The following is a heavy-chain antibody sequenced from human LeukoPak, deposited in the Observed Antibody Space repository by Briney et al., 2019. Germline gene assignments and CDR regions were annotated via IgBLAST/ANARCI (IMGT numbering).Heavy chain of an antibody. J-gene: IGHJ4*02. Sequence: ASAKVSCKASGYTFISHLIHWVRQAPGARLEWMGMIDPSGGSTNYAQKFQVRVTMTRDLSTSTVYMELSSLRSEDTAVYYCARGFGSPEFKLDYWGQGTLVTVSS. CDR1: GYTFISHL. CDR2: IDPSGGST. V-gene: IGHV1-46*01. CDR3: ARGFGSPEFKLDY. D-gene: IGHD1-14*01.